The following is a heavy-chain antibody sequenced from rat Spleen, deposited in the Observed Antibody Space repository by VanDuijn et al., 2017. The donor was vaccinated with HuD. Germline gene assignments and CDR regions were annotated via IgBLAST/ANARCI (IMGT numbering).Heavy chain of an antibody. Sequence: EVQLVESGGGLVQPGRSLKLSCVASGFTFSSFAMAWVRQAPKKGLEWVATITSGGSNTYYLDSVKGRFPISRDNAESTLYLQMDSLRSEDTATYYCVRPAVTLVPNWFVYWGQGTLVTVSS. CDR3: VRPAVTLVPNWFVY. J-gene: IGHJ3*01. CDR1: GFTFSSFA. V-gene: IGHV5-25*01. D-gene: IGHD1-1*01. CDR2: ITSGGSNT.